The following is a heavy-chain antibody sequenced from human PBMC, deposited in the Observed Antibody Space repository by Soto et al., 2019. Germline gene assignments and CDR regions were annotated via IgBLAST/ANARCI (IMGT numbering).Heavy chain of an antibody. V-gene: IGHV4-34*01. CDR2: IHPRGST. D-gene: IGHD3-3*01. CDR1: GGSFSSYY. CDR3: ARGTVSVRFLEWSLNWFDP. Sequence: SETLSLTCAVYGGSFSSYYWRWIRQPPGQGLEWIGEIHPRGSTNYNPSLKSRVTISVDTSKNQFSRKLSSVTAADTAVYYCARGTVSVRFLEWSLNWFDPWGQGTLVTASS. J-gene: IGHJ5*02.